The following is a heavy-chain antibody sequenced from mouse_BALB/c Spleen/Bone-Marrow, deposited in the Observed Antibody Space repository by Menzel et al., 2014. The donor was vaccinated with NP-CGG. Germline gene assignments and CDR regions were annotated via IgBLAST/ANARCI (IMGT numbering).Heavy chain of an antibody. D-gene: IGHD1-1*01. J-gene: IGHJ1*01. CDR2: ISNLAYSI. V-gene: IGHV5-15*02. CDR1: GFTFSDYG. Sequence: VMLVESGGGLVQPGGSRKLSCAAPGFTFSDYGMAWVRQAPGKGPEWVAFISNLAYSIYYADTVTGRFTISRWNAKNTLYLEMSSLRSEDTAMYYCARDQVYYYGSSYGYFDVWGAGTTVTVSS. CDR3: ARDQVYYYGSSYGYFDV.